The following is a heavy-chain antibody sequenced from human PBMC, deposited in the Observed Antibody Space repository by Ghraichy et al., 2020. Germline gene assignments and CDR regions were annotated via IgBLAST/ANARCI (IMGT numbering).Heavy chain of an antibody. V-gene: IGHV4-61*01. D-gene: IGHD2/OR15-2a*01. Sequence: SQTLSLTCTVSGGSVSSGSYYWSWIRQPPGKGLKWIGYIYYSGSTNYNPSLKSRVTISVDTSKNQFSLKLSSVTAADTAVYYCARAVIDYYYGMDVWGQGTTVTVSS. CDR2: IYYSGST. CDR3: ARAVIDYYYGMDV. J-gene: IGHJ6*02. CDR1: GGSVSSGSYY.